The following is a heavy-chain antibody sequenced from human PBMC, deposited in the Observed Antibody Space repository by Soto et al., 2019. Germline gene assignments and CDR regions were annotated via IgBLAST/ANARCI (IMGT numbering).Heavy chain of an antibody. V-gene: IGHV1-18*04. CDR3: ARGTIVVAPYYYMDV. D-gene: IGHD2-15*01. CDR1: GYPFISYG. Sequence: QGQLVQSGGEVKKPGASVRVSCKASGYPFISYGISWVRQAPGQGLERMGYISGYNGETNYAQRVEGRPTMTRNTTTSTAYMEWGSLRSDDTAVYYCARGTIVVAPYYYMDVWGKGTTVTVSS. J-gene: IGHJ6*03. CDR2: ISGYNGET.